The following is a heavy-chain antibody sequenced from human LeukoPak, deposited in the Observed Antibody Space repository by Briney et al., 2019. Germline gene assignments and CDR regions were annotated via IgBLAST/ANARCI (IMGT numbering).Heavy chain of an antibody. CDR2: IYYSGST. CDR1: GGSISSYY. J-gene: IGHJ4*02. V-gene: IGHV4-59*12. D-gene: IGHD3-10*01. Sequence: SETLSLTCTVSGGSISSYYWSWIRQPPGKGLEWIGYIYYSGSTNYNPSLKSRVTISVDTSKNQFSLKLSSVTAADTAVYYCARGRSLNYYGSGSYVIDYWGQGTLVTVSS. CDR3: ARGRSLNYYGSGSYVIDY.